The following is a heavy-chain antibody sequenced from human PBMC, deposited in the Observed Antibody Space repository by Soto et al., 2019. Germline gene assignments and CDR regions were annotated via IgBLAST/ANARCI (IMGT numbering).Heavy chain of an antibody. CDR1: GFSFSISP. CDR2: ISYDGTNK. V-gene: IGHV3-30-3*01. J-gene: IGHJ4*02. Sequence: LRLSCAASGFSFSISPMHWVRQAPGKGPEWVALISYDGTNKFYADSVKGRFTISRDNSKSTLYLQVDSLRPEDAAVYYCARDPKTSGGQHWAFNYFDSWGQGTLVTVYS. D-gene: IGHD7-27*01. CDR3: ARDPKTSGGQHWAFNYFDS.